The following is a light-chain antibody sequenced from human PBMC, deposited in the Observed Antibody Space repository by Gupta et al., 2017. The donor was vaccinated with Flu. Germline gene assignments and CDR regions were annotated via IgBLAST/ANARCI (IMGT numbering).Light chain of an antibody. CDR1: QSVRSSY. CDR2: GAS. J-gene: IGKJ2*03. Sequence: EIVLTQSPGTLSLSPGESATLSCRASQSVRSSYLAWYQQKPGQAPRLLIYGASGRATGIPDRFSGSGSGTDFTLTISRLEPEDFAVYYCQQYGSSPYSFGQGTKLEIK. V-gene: IGKV3-20*01. CDR3: QQYGSSPYS.